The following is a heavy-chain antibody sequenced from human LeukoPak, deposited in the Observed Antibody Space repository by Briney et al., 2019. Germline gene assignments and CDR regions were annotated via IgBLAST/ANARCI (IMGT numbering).Heavy chain of an antibody. J-gene: IGHJ6*03. CDR3: AREIVDTAMVDCYYYYYMDV. Sequence: SETLSLTCTVSGGSISSYYWSWIRQPAGKGLEWIGRIYTSGSTNYNPSLKSRVTMSVDTSKNQFSLKLSSVTAADTAVYYCAREIVDTAMVDCYYYYYMDVWGKGTTVTVSS. CDR1: GGSISSYY. D-gene: IGHD5-18*01. V-gene: IGHV4-4*07. CDR2: IYTSGST.